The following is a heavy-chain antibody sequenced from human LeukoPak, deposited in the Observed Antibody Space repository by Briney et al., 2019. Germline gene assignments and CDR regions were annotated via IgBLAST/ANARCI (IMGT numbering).Heavy chain of an antibody. V-gene: IGHV3-66*01. CDR1: GFTVSSNY. Sequence: PGGSLRLSCAASGFTVSSNYMTWVRQAPGKGLEWVSVIYSGGNTYYADSVKGRFTISRDSSKNTLYLQMNSLRAEDTAVYYCARDHYGMDVWGQGTTVTVSS. CDR3: ARDHYGMDV. J-gene: IGHJ6*02. CDR2: IYSGGNT.